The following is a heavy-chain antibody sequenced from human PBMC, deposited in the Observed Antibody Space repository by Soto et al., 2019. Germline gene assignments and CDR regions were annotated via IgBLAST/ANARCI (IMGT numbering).Heavy chain of an antibody. Sequence: EVQLVESGGGLVQPGGSLRLSCAASGFTVSSNYMSWVRQAPGKGLEWVSIIYGGGRTNYADSVKGRFTVSRDNYKNTLYLQMNSLRAEDTAMDYCCGRSTVTINWFFDLWGRGTLVTGSS. V-gene: IGHV3-66*01. CDR2: IYGGGRT. CDR1: GFTVSSNY. J-gene: IGHJ2*01. D-gene: IGHD4-17*01. CDR3: CGRSTVTINWFFDL.